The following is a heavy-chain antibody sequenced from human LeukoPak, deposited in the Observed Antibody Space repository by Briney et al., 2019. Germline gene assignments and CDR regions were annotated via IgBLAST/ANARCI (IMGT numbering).Heavy chain of an antibody. CDR2: ISGSGYPI. CDR3: ARVRGLEWLLKHLDS. V-gene: IGHV3-48*03. D-gene: IGHD3-3*01. Sequence: PGGSLRLSCTASGFTFSTYEMNWVRQAPGKGLEWVSYISGSGYPIYYADSVKGRFTISRDNAMNSLYLQMNSLRTEDTAIYYCARVRGLEWLLKHLDSWGQGTLVTVSS. CDR1: GFTFSTYE. J-gene: IGHJ4*02.